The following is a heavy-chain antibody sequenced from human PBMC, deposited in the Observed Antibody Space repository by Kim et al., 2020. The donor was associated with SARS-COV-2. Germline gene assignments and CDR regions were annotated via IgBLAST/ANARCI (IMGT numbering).Heavy chain of an antibody. J-gene: IGHJ2*01. D-gene: IGHD1-26*01. CDR3: ARDSGSYSRYFDL. V-gene: IGHV3-53*01. Sequence: GGSLRLSCAAYGFTVSSNYMSWVRQAPGKGLEWVSVIYSGGSTYYADSVKGRFTISRDNSKNTLYLQMNSLRAEDTAVYYCARDSGSYSRYFDLWGRGTLVTVSS. CDR1: GFTVSSNY. CDR2: IYSGGST.